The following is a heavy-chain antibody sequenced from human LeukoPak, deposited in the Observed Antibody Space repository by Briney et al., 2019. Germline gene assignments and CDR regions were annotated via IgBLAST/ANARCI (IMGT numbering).Heavy chain of an antibody. CDR1: GGSISSGGYY. CDR2: IYHSGST. CDR3: ARDRSSGYYLHHDAFDI. J-gene: IGHJ3*02. Sequence: SETLSLTCTVSGGSISSGGYYWSWIRQPPGKGLEWIGYIYHSGSTYYNPSLRSRVTISVDRSKNQFSLKLSSVTAADTAVYYCARDRSSGYYLHHDAFDIWGQGTMVTVSS. V-gene: IGHV4-30-2*01. D-gene: IGHD3-22*01.